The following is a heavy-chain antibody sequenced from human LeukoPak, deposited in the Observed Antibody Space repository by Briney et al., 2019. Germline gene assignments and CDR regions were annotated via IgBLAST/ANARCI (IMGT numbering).Heavy chain of an antibody. CDR2: IKSKTGGGTT. CDR3: TTYEDFITGTTFYLDGMDV. D-gene: IGHD1-7*01. V-gene: IGHV3-15*01. Sequence: GGSLRLSRAASGFTFSNAWMSWVRQAPGKGLEWVGRIKSKTGGGTTDYAAPVKGRFTISRDDSKNTLYLQMNSLKTQDTAVYYCTTYEDFITGTTFYLDGMDVWGQGTTVTVSS. J-gene: IGHJ6*02. CDR1: GFTFSNAW.